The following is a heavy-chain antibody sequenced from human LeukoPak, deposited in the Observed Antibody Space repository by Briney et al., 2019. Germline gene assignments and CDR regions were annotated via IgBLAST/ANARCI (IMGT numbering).Heavy chain of an antibody. D-gene: IGHD5-12*01. V-gene: IGHV1-2*02. J-gene: IGHJ4*02. CDR1: GYTFTGYY. CDR2: INPNSGGT. CDR3: ARLLRGYSGYELDY. Sequence: GASVKVSCKASGYTFTGYYMHWVRQAPGQGLEWMGWINPNSGGTNYAQRFQGRVTMTRDTSISTACMELSRLRSDDTAVYYCARLLRGYSGYELDYWGQGTLVTVSS.